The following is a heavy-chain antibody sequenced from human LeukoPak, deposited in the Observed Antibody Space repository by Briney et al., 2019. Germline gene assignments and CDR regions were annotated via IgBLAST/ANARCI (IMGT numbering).Heavy chain of an antibody. D-gene: IGHD6-19*01. CDR3: ARAGSGWYEIDS. Sequence: GRSLRLSCAASRFTFNSYAMHWVRQVPGMGLDWVALIWSDGSNKYYADSVKGRFTISRDISKNTLYLQMNSLRAEDTALYYCARAGSGWYEIDSWGQGTLVTVSS. V-gene: IGHV3-33*01. J-gene: IGHJ4*02. CDR1: RFTFNSYA. CDR2: IWSDGSNK.